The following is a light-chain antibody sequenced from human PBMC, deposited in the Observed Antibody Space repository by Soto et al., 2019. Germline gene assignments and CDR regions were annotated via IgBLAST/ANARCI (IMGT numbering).Light chain of an antibody. CDR3: KKRSNWPQT. J-gene: IGKJ1*01. Sequence: DIVLQKSPGTLSLSPGARASLSCRASQTVSSSSLAWYQQKPGQAHRLLIYGASTRAAGIAARFSGSGSGTDFTLTISSLEPEDFAVYYCKKRSNWPQTVGKGSKVAIK. V-gene: IGKV3D-20*02. CDR2: GAS. CDR1: QTVSSSS.